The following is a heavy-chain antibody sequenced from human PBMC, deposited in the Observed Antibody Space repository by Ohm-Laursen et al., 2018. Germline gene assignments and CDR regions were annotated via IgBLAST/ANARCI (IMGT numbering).Heavy chain of an antibody. V-gene: IGHV3-23*01. CDR3: SRDYLSI. D-gene: IGHD2/OR15-2a*01. Sequence: SLRLSCAASGFTFSISGMTWVRQAPGKGLEWVSGISVSGSSTDYADSVKGRFTISRDNSKNTLYLQMNSLRAEDTAMYYCSRDYLSIWGQGTLVTVSS. J-gene: IGHJ3*01. CDR2: ISVSGSST. CDR1: GFTFSISG.